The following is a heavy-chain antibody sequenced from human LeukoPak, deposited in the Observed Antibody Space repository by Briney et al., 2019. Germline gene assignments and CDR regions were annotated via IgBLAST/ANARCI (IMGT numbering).Heavy chain of an antibody. CDR1: VYTFTVYY. Sequence: GASVNVSCKASVYTFTVYYMHWVRQAPGQGLEWMGWINPNSGGTNYAQKFRGRVTMTRDTSISTAYMELSRLRSDDTAVYYCARDRARRYMDVWGKGTTVTVSS. CDR2: INPNSGGT. V-gene: IGHV1-2*02. CDR3: ARDRARRYMDV. J-gene: IGHJ6*03.